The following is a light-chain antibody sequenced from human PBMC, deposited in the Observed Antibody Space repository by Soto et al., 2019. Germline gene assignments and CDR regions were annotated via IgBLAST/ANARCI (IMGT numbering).Light chain of an antibody. J-gene: IGKJ3*01. CDR1: QSLLHSNGYNY. Sequence: DIVMTQSPLSLPVTPGEPASISCRSSQSLLHSNGYNYLDWYLQKPGQSPQLLIYLGSNRASGVPDRFSGSGSGTDFTLKISRVEAEDVGVYYCMKALQRRITFGPGTKVDIK. CDR2: LGS. V-gene: IGKV2-28*01. CDR3: MKALQRRIT.